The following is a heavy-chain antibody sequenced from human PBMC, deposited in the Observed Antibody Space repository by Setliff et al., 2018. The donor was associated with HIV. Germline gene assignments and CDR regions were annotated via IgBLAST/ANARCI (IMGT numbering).Heavy chain of an antibody. J-gene: IGHJ5*02. CDR3: VRRGPHGPDLGYKAEGIDL. Sequence: SETLSLTCNVSGDAITRSRYWWGWIRQSPGKGLQWLADSSHRGDLAYRESRKRRLPISRDTSKNQNSLRLTSVTAADTAVYYCVRRGPHGPDLGYKAEGIDLWGQGVLVTVSS. V-gene: IGHV4-39*01. D-gene: IGHD3-16*01. CDR2: SSHRGDL. CDR1: GDAITRSRYW.